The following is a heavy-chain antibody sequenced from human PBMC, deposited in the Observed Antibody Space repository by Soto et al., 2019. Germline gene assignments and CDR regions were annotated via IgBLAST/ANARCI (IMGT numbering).Heavy chain of an antibody. CDR2: ISAYNGNT. CDR1: GYTFTSYG. V-gene: IGHV1-18*01. J-gene: IGHJ4*02. D-gene: IGHD6-6*01. Sequence: ASVKVSCKASGYTFTSYGISWVRQAPGQGLEWMGWISAYNGNTNYAQKLQGRVTMTTDTSTCTAYMELRSLRSDDTAVYYCARDLAARRELHYWGQGTLVTVSS. CDR3: ARDLAARRELHY.